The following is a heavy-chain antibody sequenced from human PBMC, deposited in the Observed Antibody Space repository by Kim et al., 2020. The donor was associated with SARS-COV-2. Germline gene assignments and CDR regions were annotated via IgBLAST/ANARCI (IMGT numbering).Heavy chain of an antibody. CDR1: GGTFSSYA. Sequence: SVKVSCKASGGTFSSYAISWVRQAPGQGLEWMGRIIPILGIANYAQKFQGRVTITADKSTSTAYMELSSLRSEDTAVYYCASNRVGATTSWFDPWGQGTLVTVSS. J-gene: IGHJ5*02. V-gene: IGHV1-69*04. CDR2: IIPILGIA. CDR3: ASNRVGATTSWFDP. D-gene: IGHD1-26*01.